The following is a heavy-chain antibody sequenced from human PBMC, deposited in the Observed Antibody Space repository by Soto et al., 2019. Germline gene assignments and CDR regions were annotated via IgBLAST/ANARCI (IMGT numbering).Heavy chain of an antibody. V-gene: IGHV1-69*02. CDR3: ARVSGHIAVAGTVLKSP. CDR2: IIPILGIA. J-gene: IGHJ5*02. CDR1: GGTFSSYT. D-gene: IGHD6-19*01. Sequence: GASVKVSCKASGGTFSSYTISWVRQAPGQGLEWMGRIIPILGIANYAQKFQGRVTITADKSTSTAYMELSSLRSEDTAVYYCARVSGHIAVAGTVLKSPWGQGTLVTVSS.